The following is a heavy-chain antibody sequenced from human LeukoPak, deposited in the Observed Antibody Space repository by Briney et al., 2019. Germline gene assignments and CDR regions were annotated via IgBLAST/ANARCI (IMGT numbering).Heavy chain of an antibody. J-gene: IGHJ4*02. V-gene: IGHV4-61*02. CDR2: IYTSGST. D-gene: IGHD3-22*01. CDR3: ARLNDIALDY. CDR1: GGSISSGSYY. Sequence: SETLSLTCTVSGGSISSGSYYWSWIRQPAGKGLEWIGRIYTSGSTNYNPSLKSRVTISIDTSKNQFSLNLRSVTAADTAVYYCARLNDIALDYWGQGTLVTVSS.